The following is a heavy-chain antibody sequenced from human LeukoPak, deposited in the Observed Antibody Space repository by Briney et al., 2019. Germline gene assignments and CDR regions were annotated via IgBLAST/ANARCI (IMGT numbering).Heavy chain of an antibody. J-gene: IGHJ3*02. Sequence: GGSLRLSCAASGFTVSSNYMSWVRQAPGKGLEWVSVIYSGGSTYYADSVKGRFTISRDNSKNTLYLQMNSLRAEDTAVYYCARDSQTDSSGYPDAFDIWGQGTMVTISS. V-gene: IGHV3-66*01. D-gene: IGHD6-19*01. CDR1: GFTVSSNY. CDR3: ARDSQTDSSGYPDAFDI. CDR2: IYSGGST.